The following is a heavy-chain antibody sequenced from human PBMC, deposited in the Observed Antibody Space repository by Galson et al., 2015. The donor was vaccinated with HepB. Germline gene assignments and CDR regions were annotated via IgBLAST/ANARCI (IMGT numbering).Heavy chain of an antibody. V-gene: IGHV1-18*04. CDR1: GYTFTSYG. CDR2: ISAYNGNT. CDR3: ARDQWQWLSLGLYYYYGMDV. D-gene: IGHD6-19*01. J-gene: IGHJ6*02. Sequence: SVKVSCKASGYTFTSYGISWVRQAPGQGPEWMGWISAYNGNTNYAQKLQGRVTMTTDTSTSTAYMELRSLRSDDTAVYYCARDQWQWLSLGLYYYYGMDVWGQGTTVTVSS.